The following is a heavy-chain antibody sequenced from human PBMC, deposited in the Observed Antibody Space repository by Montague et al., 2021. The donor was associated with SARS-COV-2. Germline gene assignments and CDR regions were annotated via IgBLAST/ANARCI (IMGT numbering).Heavy chain of an antibody. J-gene: IGHJ5*02. CDR2: INHSGST. CDR3: ARRSRVVTAIWALRTSLTSWFDP. Sequence: SETLSLTCAVYAGSFSGYSWRWIRQPPGKGLEWIGEINHSGSTXXXPSXXXRVTISVDTSKNQFSLKLSSVTAADTAVNYCARRSRVVTAIWALRTSLTSWFDPWGQGTLVTVSS. D-gene: IGHD2-21*02. CDR1: AGSFSGYS. V-gene: IGHV4-34*01.